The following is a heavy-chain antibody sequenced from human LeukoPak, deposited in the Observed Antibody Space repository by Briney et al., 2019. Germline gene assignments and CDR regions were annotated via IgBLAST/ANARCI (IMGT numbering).Heavy chain of an antibody. V-gene: IGHV1-46*01. CDR2: INPSGGST. CDR1: GYTLTSYY. J-gene: IGHJ4*02. CDR3: ARDLVDAAAAKATYTFDY. Sequence: VASVKVSCKASGYTLTSYYMHWVRQAPGQGLEWMGIINPSGGSTSYAQKFQGRVTMTRDTSTSTVYMELSSLRSEDTAVYYCARDLVDAAAAKATYTFDYWGQGTLVTVSS. D-gene: IGHD6-13*01.